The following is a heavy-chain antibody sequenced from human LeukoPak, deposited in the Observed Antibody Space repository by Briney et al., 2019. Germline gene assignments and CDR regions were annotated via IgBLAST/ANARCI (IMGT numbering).Heavy chain of an antibody. Sequence: SETLSLTCTVSGGSISSGGYYWSWIRQHPGKGLEWIGYIYYSGSTYYNPSLKSRVTISVDTSKNQFSLKLSSVTAADTAVYYCARDRSADGGYYPGYCDFWGQGTLVTVSS. CDR2: IYYSGST. CDR3: ARDRSADGGYYPGYCDF. J-gene: IGHJ4*02. CDR1: GGSISSGGYY. V-gene: IGHV4-31*03. D-gene: IGHD3-22*01.